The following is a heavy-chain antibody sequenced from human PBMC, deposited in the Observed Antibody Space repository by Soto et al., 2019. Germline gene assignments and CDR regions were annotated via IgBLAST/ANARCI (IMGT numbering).Heavy chain of an antibody. J-gene: IGHJ4*02. CDR2: IIPIFGTT. Sequence: QVQLVQSGAEVKKPGSSVKVSCKASGGTFSTYAITWVRQAPGQGLEWLGGIIPIFGTTDYARKFQGRVTITAAESTSTVFIELSRLTSEDTAVYYCARGVGAYYLGYWGQGTLVTVSS. D-gene: IGHD1-26*01. V-gene: IGHV1-69*01. CDR1: GGTFSTYA. CDR3: ARGVGAYYLGY.